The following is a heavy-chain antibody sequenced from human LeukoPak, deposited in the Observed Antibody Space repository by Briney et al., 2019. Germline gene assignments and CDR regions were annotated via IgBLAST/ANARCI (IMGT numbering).Heavy chain of an antibody. CDR1: GFTFSDYW. CDR2: INSEGSST. CDR3: ARALHKKTANYYGMDV. J-gene: IGHJ6*02. V-gene: IGHV3-74*01. Sequence: GGSLRPSCAASGFTFSDYWMHWVRRAPGKGLVWVSRINSEGSSTSYADSVKGRFTISRDNAKNTLYLQMDSLRAEDTAVYYCARALHKKTANYYGMDVWGQGTTVTVSS. D-gene: IGHD5-18*01.